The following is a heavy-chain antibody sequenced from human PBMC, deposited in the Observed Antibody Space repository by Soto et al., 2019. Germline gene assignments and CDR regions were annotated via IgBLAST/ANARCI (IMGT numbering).Heavy chain of an antibody. CDR1: GGSISSYY. D-gene: IGHD2-15*01. Sequence: QVQLQESGPGLVKPSETLSLTCTVSGGSISSYYWSWIRQPPGKGLEWIGYIYYSGSTNYNPSLKSRVTISVDTSKNQFSLKLSSVTAADTAVYYCARHPPGYCSGGSCYSPYYFDYCGQGTLVTVSS. CDR2: IYYSGST. J-gene: IGHJ4*02. CDR3: ARHPPGYCSGGSCYSPYYFDY. V-gene: IGHV4-59*08.